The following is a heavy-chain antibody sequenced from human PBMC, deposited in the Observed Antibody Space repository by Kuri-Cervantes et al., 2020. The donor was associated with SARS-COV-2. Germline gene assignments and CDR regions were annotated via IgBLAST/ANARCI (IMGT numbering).Heavy chain of an antibody. J-gene: IGHJ5*02. D-gene: IGHD6-6*01. CDR1: GGSFSGYY. V-gene: IGHV4-34*01. CDR2: IHHSGST. Sequence: SETLSLTCAVYGGSFSGYYWNWIRQPPGKGLEWIGKIHHSGSTNYNPSLKSRLTISVDTSKNQFSLKLSSVTAADTAVYYCSRGLEYISSNLRGLRGGDWFDPWGQGTLVTVSS. CDR3: SRGLEYISSNLRGLRGGDWFDP.